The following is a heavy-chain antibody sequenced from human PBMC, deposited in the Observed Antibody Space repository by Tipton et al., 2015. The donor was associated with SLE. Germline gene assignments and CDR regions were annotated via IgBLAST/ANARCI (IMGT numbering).Heavy chain of an antibody. CDR2: IKKDGSEK. J-gene: IGHJ4*02. Sequence: SLRLSCATSGFTFSSYWMTWVRQPPGKGLEWVANIKKDGSEKYYVDSVKGRFTISRDNTRNSLYLQMNSLRAEDTAVYYCARGTDTMVRGLIGYWGQGTLVTVSS. V-gene: IGHV3-7*02. CDR3: ARGTDTMVRGLIGY. CDR1: GFTFSSYW. D-gene: IGHD3-10*01.